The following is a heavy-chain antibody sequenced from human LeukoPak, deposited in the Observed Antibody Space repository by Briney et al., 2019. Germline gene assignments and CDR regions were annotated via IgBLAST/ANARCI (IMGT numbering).Heavy chain of an antibody. V-gene: IGHV3-33*01. J-gene: IGHJ4*02. CDR1: GFTFSSYG. D-gene: IGHD1-14*01. CDR3: ARDRKGIWYEY. CDR2: IWYDGSNK. Sequence: GGSLRLSCPASGFTFSSYGMHWVRQAPGKGLEWVAVIWYDGSNKYYAHYVKGRLTISRDNSKNTLYLQMNSLRAEDTAVYYCARDRKGIWYEYWGQGTLVTVSS.